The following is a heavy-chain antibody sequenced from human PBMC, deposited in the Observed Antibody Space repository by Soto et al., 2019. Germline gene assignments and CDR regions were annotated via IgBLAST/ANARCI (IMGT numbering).Heavy chain of an antibody. CDR1: GGSFSGYY. V-gene: IGHV4-34*01. J-gene: IGHJ5*02. CDR3: ARQGSYGFDP. CDR2: INHSGST. D-gene: IGHD4-17*01. Sequence: SETLSLTCAVYGGSFSGYYWSWIRQPPGKGLEWIGEINHSGSTNYNPSLKSRVTISVDTSKNQFSLKLSSVTAADTAVYYCARQGSYGFDPWGQGILVTASS.